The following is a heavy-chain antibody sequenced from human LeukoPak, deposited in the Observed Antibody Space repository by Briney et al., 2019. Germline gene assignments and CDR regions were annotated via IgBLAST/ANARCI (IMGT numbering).Heavy chain of an antibody. Sequence: PGGSLRLSCAASGNYWMHWVRQAPGKGLVWVSHINSDGSWTSYADSVKGRFTISKDNAKNTVYLQMNSLRAEDTAVYYCVKDRLLPHSPGDAFDIWGQGAMVTVSS. J-gene: IGHJ3*02. CDR2: INSDGSWT. V-gene: IGHV3-74*01. CDR3: VKDRLLPHSPGDAFDI. D-gene: IGHD3-10*01. CDR1: GNYW.